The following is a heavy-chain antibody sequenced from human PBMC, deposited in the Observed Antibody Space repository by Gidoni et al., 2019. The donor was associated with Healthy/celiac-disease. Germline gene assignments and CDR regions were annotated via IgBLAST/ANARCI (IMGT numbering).Heavy chain of an antibody. D-gene: IGHD6-19*01. CDR3: AKPLSSGWDHDAFDI. CDR1: GFTFDDYA. V-gene: IGHV3-9*01. Sequence: EVQLVESGGGLVQPGRSLRLSCAASGFTFDDYAMHWVRQAPGKGLEWVSGISWNSGSIGYADSVKGRFTISRDNAKNPLYLQMNSLRAEDTALYYCAKPLSSGWDHDAFDIWGQGTMVTVSS. CDR2: ISWNSGSI. J-gene: IGHJ3*02.